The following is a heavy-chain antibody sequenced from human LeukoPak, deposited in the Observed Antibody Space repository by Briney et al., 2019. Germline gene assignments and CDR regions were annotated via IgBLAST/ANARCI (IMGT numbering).Heavy chain of an antibody. CDR3: AAVEN. CDR1: GGSFRGYY. Sequence: SETLSLTCAVYGGSFRGYYWSWIRQSPGKGLEWIGEINFGGSINYTPSLKSRVTISVDTSKNQFSLKLSSVTAADTAVYYCAAVENWGQGTLVTVSS. J-gene: IGHJ4*02. V-gene: IGHV4-34*01. CDR2: INFGGSI.